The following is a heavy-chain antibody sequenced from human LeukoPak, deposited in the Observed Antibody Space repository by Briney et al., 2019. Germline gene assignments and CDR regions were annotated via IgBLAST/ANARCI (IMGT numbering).Heavy chain of an antibody. Sequence: SVKVSCKVSGYTFTSYGISWVRQAPGQGLEWMGIINPSGGSTSYAQKFQGRVTMTRDTSTSTVYMELSSLRSEDTAVYYCARGGQIVGATHDAFDIWGQGTMVTVSS. CDR3: ARGGQIVGATHDAFDI. CDR2: INPSGGST. J-gene: IGHJ3*02. D-gene: IGHD1-26*01. V-gene: IGHV1-46*01. CDR1: GYTFTSYG.